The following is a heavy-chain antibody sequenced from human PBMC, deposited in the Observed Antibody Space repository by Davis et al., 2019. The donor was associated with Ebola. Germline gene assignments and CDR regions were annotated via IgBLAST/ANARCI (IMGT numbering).Heavy chain of an antibody. D-gene: IGHD1-26*01. V-gene: IGHV4-59*01. Sequence: SETLSLTCTVSGGSISSYYWSWIRQLPGKGLEWIGYIYYSGSTNYNPSLKSRVTISVDTSKNQFSLKLSSVTAADTAVYYCARTYTVGYYYGMDVWGQGTTVTVSS. CDR3: ARTYTVGYYYGMDV. CDR1: GGSISSYY. J-gene: IGHJ6*02. CDR2: IYYSGST.